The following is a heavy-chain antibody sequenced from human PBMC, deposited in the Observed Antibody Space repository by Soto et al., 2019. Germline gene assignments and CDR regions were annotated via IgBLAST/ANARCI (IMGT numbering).Heavy chain of an antibody. CDR1: GFTFSSYG. D-gene: IGHD3-16*02. J-gene: IGHJ4*02. Sequence: QVQLVESGGGVVQPGRSRRLSCAASGFTFSSYGMHWVRQAPGKGLEWVAVIWYDGSNKYYADSVKGRFTISRDNSKNTLYLQMNSLRAEDTAVYYCARAPLWGSYRHPFDYWGQGTLVTVSS. V-gene: IGHV3-33*01. CDR2: IWYDGSNK. CDR3: ARAPLWGSYRHPFDY.